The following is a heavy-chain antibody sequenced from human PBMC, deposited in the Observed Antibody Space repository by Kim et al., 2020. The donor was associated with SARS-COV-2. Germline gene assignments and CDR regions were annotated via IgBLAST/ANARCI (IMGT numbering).Heavy chain of an antibody. J-gene: IGHJ4*02. V-gene: IGHV3-7*03. D-gene: IGHD3-22*01. CDR1: GFIFSTYC. Sequence: GGSLRLSCAASGFIFSTYCMNWVRQAPGKGLEWVANIKQDGSEKYYVDSVKGRFSISRDNAKNSLYLQLTSLRAEDTAVYYCVRQRGHNSYYYDSSGYLDWGQGTLVTVSS. CDR2: IKQDGSEK. CDR3: VRQRGHNSYYYDSSGYLD.